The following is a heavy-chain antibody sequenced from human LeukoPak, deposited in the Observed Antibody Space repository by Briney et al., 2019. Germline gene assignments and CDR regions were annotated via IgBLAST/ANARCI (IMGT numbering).Heavy chain of an antibody. CDR2: ISWNSGSI. Sequence: GGSLRLSCAASGSTFDDYAMHWVRQAPGKGLEWVSGISWNSGSIVYADSVKGRFTISRDNAKNSLYLQMNSLRAEDTALYYCAKDAGPGHFDYWGQGTLVTVSS. CDR3: AKDAGPGHFDY. J-gene: IGHJ4*02. CDR1: GSTFDDYA. V-gene: IGHV3-9*01.